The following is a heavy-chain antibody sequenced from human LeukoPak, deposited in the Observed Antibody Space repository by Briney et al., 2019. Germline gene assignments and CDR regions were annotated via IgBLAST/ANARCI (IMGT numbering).Heavy chain of an antibody. J-gene: IGHJ4*02. CDR3: IPSGF. V-gene: IGHV3-7*01. CDR2: IKHDGTEK. D-gene: IGHD3-10*01. Sequence: GGSLRLSCAASGFTVSNNFMNWIRQPPGKGLEWVANIKHDGTEKYYVDSVKGRFTISRDNAKNSLYLQMDDLRVDDTAVYYCIPSGFWGQGILVTVSS. CDR1: GFTVSNNF.